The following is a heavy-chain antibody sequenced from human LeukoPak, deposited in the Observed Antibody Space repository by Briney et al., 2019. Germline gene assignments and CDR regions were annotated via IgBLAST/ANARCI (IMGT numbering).Heavy chain of an antibody. CDR1: GFSVSGYW. V-gene: IGHV3-7*01. Sequence: GGSLRLSCAVSGFSVSGYWMTWVRQAPGKGLEWVANIKQDGSEKNYVDCVKGRFTISRDNAENSLFLQMNSLRVEDTAVYYCAREWQGGIAAAGTRIEGDYWGQGTLVAVSS. D-gene: IGHD6-13*01. CDR3: AREWQGGIAAAGTRIEGDY. CDR2: IKQDGSEK. J-gene: IGHJ4*02.